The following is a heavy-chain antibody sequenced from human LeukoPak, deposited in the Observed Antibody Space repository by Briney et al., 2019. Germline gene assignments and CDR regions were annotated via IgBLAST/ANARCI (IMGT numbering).Heavy chain of an antibody. D-gene: IGHD2-15*01. J-gene: IGHJ3*02. V-gene: IGHV5-51*01. CDR2: IYPGDSDT. Sequence: GESLKISCKGSGYSFTSYWIGWVRQMPGKGLEWMGIIYPGDSDTRYSPSFQGQVTISADKSISTAYPQWSSLKASDTAMYYCARDLGYCSGGSCQIDAFDIWGQGTMVTVSS. CDR3: ARDLGYCSGGSCQIDAFDI. CDR1: GYSFTSYW.